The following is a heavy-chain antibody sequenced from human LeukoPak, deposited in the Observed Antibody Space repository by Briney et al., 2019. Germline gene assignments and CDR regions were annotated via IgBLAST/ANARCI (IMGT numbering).Heavy chain of an antibody. CDR3: ARRLYCSGTDCYTGPDAFDI. CDR2: ISSSSSYI. V-gene: IGHV3-21*01. D-gene: IGHD2-2*02. CDR1: GFTFSSYS. J-gene: IGHJ3*02. Sequence: GGSLRLSCAASGFTFSSYSMNWVRQAPGKGLEWVSSISSSSSYIYYADSVKGRFTISRDNAKNSLYLQMNSLRAEDTAVYYCARRLYCSGTDCYTGPDAFDIWGQGTMVTVSS.